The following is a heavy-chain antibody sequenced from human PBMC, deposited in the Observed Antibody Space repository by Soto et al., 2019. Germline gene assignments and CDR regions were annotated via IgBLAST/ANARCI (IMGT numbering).Heavy chain of an antibody. V-gene: IGHV1-24*01. J-gene: IGHJ4*02. CDR3: ATAPYCSSTSCFDY. CDR1: GYTLTELS. CDR2: FDPEDGET. Sequence: ASVKVSCKVSGYTLTELSMHWVRQAPGKGLEWMGGFDPEDGETIYTQKFQGRVTMTEDTSTDTAYMELSSLRSEDTAVYYCATAPYCSSTSCFDYWGQGPLFTVPS. D-gene: IGHD2-2*01.